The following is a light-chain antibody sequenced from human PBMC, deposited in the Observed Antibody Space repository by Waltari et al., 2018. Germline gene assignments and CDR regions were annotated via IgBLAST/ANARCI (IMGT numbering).Light chain of an antibody. Sequence: QSVLTQPPSASGTPGQRVIISCSGGTSNIGSHYVYWYQHVPGTAPKLLIYKNDQRPSGVPDRVSASKSGTSASLAIVGLRSEDEATYYCVAWDDSRSGRLFGGGTKVTVL. V-gene: IGLV1-47*01. CDR2: KND. J-gene: IGLJ2*01. CDR1: TSNIGSHY. CDR3: VAWDDSRSGRL.